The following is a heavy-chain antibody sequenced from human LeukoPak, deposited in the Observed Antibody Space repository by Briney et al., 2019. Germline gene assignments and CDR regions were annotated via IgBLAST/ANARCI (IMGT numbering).Heavy chain of an antibody. CDR1: GGSISSGDYY. CDR3: ARWNGSGSYYNSYYFDY. V-gene: IGHV4-30-4*01. D-gene: IGHD3-10*01. CDR2: IYYSGST. J-gene: IGHJ4*02. Sequence: SETLSLTCTVSGGSISSGDYYWSWIRQPPGKGLEWIGYIYYSGSTYYNPSLKSRVTISVDTSKNQFSLKLSSVTAADTAVYYCARWNGSGSYYNSYYFDYWGQGTLVTVSS.